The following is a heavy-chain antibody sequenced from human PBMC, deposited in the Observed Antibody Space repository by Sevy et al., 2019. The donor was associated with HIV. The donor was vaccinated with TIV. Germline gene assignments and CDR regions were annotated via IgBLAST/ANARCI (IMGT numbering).Heavy chain of an antibody. CDR1: GFTFSSYD. CDR2: IGTPGDT. Sequence: GGSLRLSCAASGFTFSSYDMHWVRQATGKGLEWVSAIGTPGDTYYPGSVKGGFNITRENAKNSSYLQMKSLRGGDTAVYYCAREAGYCTNGVCYGQYYFDYWGQGTLVTVSS. CDR3: AREAGYCTNGVCYGQYYFDY. D-gene: IGHD2-8*01. J-gene: IGHJ4*02. V-gene: IGHV3-13*01.